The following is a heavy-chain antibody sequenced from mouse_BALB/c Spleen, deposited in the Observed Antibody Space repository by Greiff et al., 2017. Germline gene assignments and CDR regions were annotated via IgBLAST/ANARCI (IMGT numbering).Heavy chain of an antibody. CDR3: TRDYYGSRTPFAY. Sequence: DVKLVESGGGLVKPGGSLKLSCAASGFTFSSYTMSWVRQTPEKRLEWVATISSGGSYTYYPDSVKGRFTISRDNAKNTLYLQMSSLKSEDTAMYYCTRDYYGSRTPFAYWGQGTLVTVSA. J-gene: IGHJ3*01. D-gene: IGHD1-1*01. CDR1: GFTFSSYT. V-gene: IGHV5-6-4*01. CDR2: ISSGGSYT.